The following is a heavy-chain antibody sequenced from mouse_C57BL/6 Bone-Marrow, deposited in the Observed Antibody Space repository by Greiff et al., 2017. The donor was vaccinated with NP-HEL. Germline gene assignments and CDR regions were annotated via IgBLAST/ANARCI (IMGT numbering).Heavy chain of an antibody. D-gene: IGHD3-2*02. CDR3: ARGPGWDAWFAY. CDR2: IYPRSGNT. Sequence: QVQLQQPGAELARPGASVKLSCKASGYTFTSYGISWVKQRTGQGLEWIGEIYPRSGNTYYNEKFKGKATLTADKSSSTAYMELRSLTSEDSAVYFCARGPGWDAWFAYWGQGTLVTVSA. CDR1: GYTFTSYG. V-gene: IGHV1-81*01. J-gene: IGHJ3*01.